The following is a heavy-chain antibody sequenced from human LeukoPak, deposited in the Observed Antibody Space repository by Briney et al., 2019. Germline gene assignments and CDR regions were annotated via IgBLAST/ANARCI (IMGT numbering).Heavy chain of an antibody. D-gene: IGHD3-3*01. Sequence: PSETLSLTCTVSGASIGSGDYYWTWIRQPPGKGLEWIGNIDYSGSAYYTPSLKSRVTISVDTSKNQFSLKLSSVTAADTAVYYCARQDFWSGSFDYWGQGTLVTVSS. J-gene: IGHJ4*02. V-gene: IGHV4-30-4*02. CDR2: IDYSGSA. CDR1: GASIGSGDYY. CDR3: ARQDFWSGSFDY.